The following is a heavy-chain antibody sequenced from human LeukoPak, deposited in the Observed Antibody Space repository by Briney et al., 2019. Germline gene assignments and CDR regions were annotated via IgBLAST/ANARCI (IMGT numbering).Heavy chain of an antibody. J-gene: IGHJ4*02. CDR2: ISYDGSNK. Sequence: GGSLRLSCAASGFTFSSYAMHWVRQAPGKGLEWVAVISYDGSNKYYADSVKGRFTISRDNSKNTLYLQMNSLRAEDTAVYYCARFPIRGSSSDYRGQGTLVTVSS. CDR1: GFTFSSYA. V-gene: IGHV3-30*04. CDR3: ARFPIRGSSSDY. D-gene: IGHD3-10*01.